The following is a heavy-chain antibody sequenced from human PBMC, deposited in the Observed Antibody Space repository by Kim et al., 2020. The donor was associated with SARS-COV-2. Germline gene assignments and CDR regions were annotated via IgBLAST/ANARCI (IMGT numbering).Heavy chain of an antibody. D-gene: IGHD2-15*01. J-gene: IGHJ4*02. CDR2: ISYDGSNK. CDR3: AKVAVVAAKDYFDY. Sequence: GGSLRLSCAASGFTFSSYGMHWVRQAPGKGLEWVAVISYDGSNKYYADSVKGRFTISRDNSKNTLYLQMNSLRAEDTAVYYCAKVAVVAAKDYFDYWGQGTLVTVSS. CDR1: GFTFSSYG. V-gene: IGHV3-30*18.